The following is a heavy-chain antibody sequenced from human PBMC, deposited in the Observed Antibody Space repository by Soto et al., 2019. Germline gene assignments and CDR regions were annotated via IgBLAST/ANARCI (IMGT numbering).Heavy chain of an antibody. D-gene: IGHD2-2*01. V-gene: IGHV4-30-2*01. CDR1: GGSISSGGYS. J-gene: IGHJ6*02. CDR2: IYHSGST. CDR3: ARGKGYCSSTSCPYYYGMDV. Sequence: PSETLSLTCAVSGGSISSGGYSWSWIRQPPGKGLEWIGYIYHSGSTYYNPSLKSRVTISVDRSKNQFSLKLSSVTAADTAVYYCARGKGYCSSTSCPYYYGMDVWGQGTTVTVSS.